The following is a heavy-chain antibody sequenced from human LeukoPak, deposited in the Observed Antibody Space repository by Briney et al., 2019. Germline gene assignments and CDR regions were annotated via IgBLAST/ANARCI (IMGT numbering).Heavy chain of an antibody. CDR2: IYSDGDT. CDR3: ARHQGGWITGGFDI. CDR1: GLTVSSNY. Sequence: GGSLRLSCAASGLTVSSNYMNWVRQAPGKGLEWVSIIYSDGDTYYTDSVKGRFTISRDNSKNTLYLQMNSLRAEDTAVYYCARHQGGWITGGFDIWGQGTLVTVSS. J-gene: IGHJ3*02. V-gene: IGHV3-66*04. D-gene: IGHD2-2*03.